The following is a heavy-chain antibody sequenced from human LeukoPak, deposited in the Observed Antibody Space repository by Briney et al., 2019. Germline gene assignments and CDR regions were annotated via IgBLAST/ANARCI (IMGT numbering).Heavy chain of an antibody. CDR2: ISSSSSTI. J-gene: IGHJ3*02. CDR3: ATSYSSGLLSLLPLNPSAFDI. D-gene: IGHD6-19*01. V-gene: IGHV3-48*01. Sequence: GGSLRLSCAASGFTFSSYSMNWVRQAPGKGLEWVSYISSSSSTIYYADSVKGRFTISRDNAKNSLYLQMNSLRAEDTAVYYCATSYSSGLLSLLPLNPSAFDIWGQGTMVTVSS. CDR1: GFTFSSYS.